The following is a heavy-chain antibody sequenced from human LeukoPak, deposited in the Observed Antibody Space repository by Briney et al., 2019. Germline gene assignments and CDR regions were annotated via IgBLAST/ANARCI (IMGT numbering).Heavy chain of an antibody. Sequence: GGSLRLSCTVSGFTVSSNSMSWGRQAPGKGLEWVSFIYSGGNTHYSDSVKGRFTISRDNAKNSLYLQMNSLRDEDTAVYYCARDGGKGRYDILTGYYGEDFDYWGQGTLVTVSS. D-gene: IGHD3-9*01. J-gene: IGHJ4*02. CDR3: ARDGGKGRYDILTGYYGEDFDY. CDR2: IYSGGNT. V-gene: IGHV3-53*01. CDR1: GFTVSSNS.